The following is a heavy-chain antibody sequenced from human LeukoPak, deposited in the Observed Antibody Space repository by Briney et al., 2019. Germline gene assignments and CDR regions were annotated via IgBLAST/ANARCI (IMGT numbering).Heavy chain of an antibody. CDR2: ISSSRRTM. J-gene: IGHJ6*03. V-gene: IGHV3-48*01. D-gene: IGHD2-15*01. Sequence: GGSLRLSCAASGFTFSSYNMNWVRQAPGKGLEWVSYISSSRRTMYYADSVKGRFTISRDNAKNSLFLQMSSLRAEDTAVYYCARVAATPYQYYYMDVWGKGTTVTVSS. CDR1: GFTFSSYN. CDR3: ARVAATPYQYYYMDV.